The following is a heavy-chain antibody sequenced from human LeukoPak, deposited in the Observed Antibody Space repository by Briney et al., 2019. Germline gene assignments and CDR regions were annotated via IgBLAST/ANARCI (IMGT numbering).Heavy chain of an antibody. CDR3: AKDLYSSSSRYYYMDV. D-gene: IGHD6-6*01. V-gene: IGHV3-23*01. Sequence: GGSLRLSCAASGFTFSSYAMTWVRQAPGKGLEWVSAISGSGGSTYYADSVKGRFTISRDNSKNTLYLQMNSLRAEDTAVYYCAKDLYSSSSRYYYMDVWGKGTTVTVSS. CDR2: ISGSGGST. CDR1: GFTFSSYA. J-gene: IGHJ6*03.